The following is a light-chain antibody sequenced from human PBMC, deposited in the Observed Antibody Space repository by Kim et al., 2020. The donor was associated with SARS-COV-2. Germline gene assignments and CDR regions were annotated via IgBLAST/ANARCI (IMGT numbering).Light chain of an antibody. CDR2: DNN. V-gene: IGLV1-40*01. J-gene: IGLJ2*01. CDR3: QSFDISLSGFVI. Sequence: VTISCTGSNSNNGAGLDVHLYQQVPGTAPKLLISDNNNRPSGVPDRISTSKSDTSVSLAISGLQPEDEADYYCQSFDISLSGFVIFGGGTQLTVL. CDR1: NSNNGAGLD.